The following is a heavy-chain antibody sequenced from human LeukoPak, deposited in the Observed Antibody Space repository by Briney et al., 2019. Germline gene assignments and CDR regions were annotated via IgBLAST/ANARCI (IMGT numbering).Heavy chain of an antibody. J-gene: IGHJ4*02. CDR2: IRYDGSNK. CDR3: ARDSQQQLYTMPGY. CDR1: GFTFSSYG. Sequence: GGSLRLSCAASGFTFSSYGMHWVRQAPGKGLEWVAFIRYDGSNKYYADSVKGRFTISRDNSKNTLYLQMNSLRAEDTAVYYCARDSQQQLYTMPGYWGQGTLVTVSS. V-gene: IGHV3-30*02. D-gene: IGHD6-13*01.